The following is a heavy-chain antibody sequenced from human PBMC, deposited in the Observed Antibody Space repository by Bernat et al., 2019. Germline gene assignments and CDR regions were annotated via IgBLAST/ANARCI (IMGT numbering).Heavy chain of an antibody. CDR1: GFTFSSYW. D-gene: IGHD3/OR15-3a*01. Sequence: EVQVVESGGGLVQPGGSLRLSCAASGFTFSSYWMSWVRRAPGKGREWVANIKQDGSERYYVDSVKGRFTISRDNAKNSLYLQMNRLRAEDTAVYYCARGRWTIDYWGQGTLVTVSS. V-gene: IGHV3-7*04. CDR3: ARGRWTIDY. CDR2: IKQDGSER. J-gene: IGHJ4*02.